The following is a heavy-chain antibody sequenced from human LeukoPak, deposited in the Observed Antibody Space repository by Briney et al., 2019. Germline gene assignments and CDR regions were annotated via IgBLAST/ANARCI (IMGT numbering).Heavy chain of an antibody. CDR1: GGTFSSYA. CDR2: IIPIFGTA. J-gene: IGHJ4*02. V-gene: IGHV1-69*05. Sequence: ASVKVSCKASGGTFSSYAISWVRQAPGQGLEWMGGIIPIFGTANYAQKFQGGVTITRNTSISTAYMELSSLRSEDTAVYYCARGRAKRCSGGSCYFDYWGQGTLVTVSS. CDR3: ARGRAKRCSGGSCYFDY. D-gene: IGHD2-15*01.